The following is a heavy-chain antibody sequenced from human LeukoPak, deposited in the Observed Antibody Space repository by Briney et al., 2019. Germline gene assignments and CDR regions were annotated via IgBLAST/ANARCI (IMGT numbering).Heavy chain of an antibody. CDR3: ARGGYSESFYNPRSYGMDV. V-gene: IGHV1-46*01. CDR2: INPSGGTT. CDR1: GYTFTNYY. Sequence: GPSVKVSCKSSGYTFTNYYLHWVRQAPGQGLAWMGIINPSGGTTRYVEKFQGRVTMTRDTSASTVYMELSSLRSEDTAVYYCARGGYSESFYNPRSYGMDVWGQGTTVIVS. J-gene: IGHJ6*02. D-gene: IGHD3-10*01.